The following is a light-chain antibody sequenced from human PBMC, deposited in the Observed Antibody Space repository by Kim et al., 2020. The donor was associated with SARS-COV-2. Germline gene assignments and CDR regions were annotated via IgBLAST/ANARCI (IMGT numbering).Light chain of an antibody. CDR2: EDN. CDR1: SGRIGSNY. Sequence: KTVSISCTGSSGRIGSNYVQWYQQRPDSAPSTIIYEDNKRSSGVPGRFSASIDSSSNSASLTISGLKTEDEADYFCQSYDENNHVVFGGGTRLTVL. CDR3: QSYDENNHVV. J-gene: IGLJ2*01. V-gene: IGLV6-57*02.